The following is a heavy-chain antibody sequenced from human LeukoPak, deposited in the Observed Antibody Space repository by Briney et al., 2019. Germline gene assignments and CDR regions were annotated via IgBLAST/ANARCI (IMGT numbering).Heavy chain of an antibody. CDR2: ISVYNGNT. J-gene: IGHJ4*02. D-gene: IGHD2-2*01. V-gene: IGHV1-18*01. Sequence: ASVKVSCKASGYTFTSYGINWVRQAPGLGLEWMGWISVYNGNTKSAQNFQGRVTMTTDVSTSTAYMELRSLRSDDTAVYYCARGDALAPAAAGDYWGQGTLVTVSS. CDR1: GYTFTSYG. CDR3: ARGDALAPAAAGDY.